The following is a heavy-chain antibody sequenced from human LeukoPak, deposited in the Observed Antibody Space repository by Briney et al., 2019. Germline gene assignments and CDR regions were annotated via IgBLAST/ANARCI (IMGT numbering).Heavy chain of an antibody. D-gene: IGHD1-26*01. CDR2: IYASGST. CDR1: GASITSYY. J-gene: IGHJ4*02. V-gene: IGHV4-4*07. CDR3: ASYSGSYAYYGY. Sequence: PSETLSLTCTVSGASITSYYWSWIRQPAGKGLEWIGRIYASGSTNYNPSLKSRVTMSVDTSKNQFSLKLSSVTAADTAVYYCASYSGSYAYYGYWGQGTLVTVSS.